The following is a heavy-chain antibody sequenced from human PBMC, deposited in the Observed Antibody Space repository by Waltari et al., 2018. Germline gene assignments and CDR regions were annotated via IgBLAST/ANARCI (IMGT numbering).Heavy chain of an antibody. CDR3: ARRGNSGSYSSID. CDR1: GYSISSGYY. V-gene: IGHV4-38-2*01. J-gene: IGHJ4*02. CDR2: IYHSGST. D-gene: IGHD1-26*01. Sequence: QVQLQESGPGLVKPSETLSLTCAVSGYSISSGYYWGWIRQPPGKGLEWIGSIYHSGSTYYNPSPKSRVTISVDTSKNQFSLKLSSVTAADTAVYYCARRGNSGSYSSIDWGQGTLVTVSS.